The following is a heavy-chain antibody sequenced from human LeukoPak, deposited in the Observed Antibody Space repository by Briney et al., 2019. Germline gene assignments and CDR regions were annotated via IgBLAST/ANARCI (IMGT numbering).Heavy chain of an antibody. CDR3: AKSPLRAVAGTRYFDY. J-gene: IGHJ4*02. CDR1: GFTFSSYG. V-gene: IGHV3-30*02. CDR2: IRYDGSNK. Sequence: GGSLRLSCAASGFTFSSYGMHWVRQAPGKGLEWVAFIRYDGSNKYYADSVKGRFTISRDNSKNTLYLQMNSLRAEDTAVYYCAKSPLRAVAGTRYFDYWGQGTLVTVSS. D-gene: IGHD6-19*01.